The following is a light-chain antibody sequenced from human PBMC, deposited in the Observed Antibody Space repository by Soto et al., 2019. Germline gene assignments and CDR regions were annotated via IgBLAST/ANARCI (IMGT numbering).Light chain of an antibody. CDR1: QTLSSSF. J-gene: IGKJ1*01. V-gene: IGKV3-20*01. Sequence: EIVLTQSPGTLSLSPGEGATLSCRASQTLSSSFLAWYQQKPGQTPRLLIYGASSRATGIPDRFSGSGSGTDFTLTINRLEPEDFAVYYCHQYDTSPRTFGQGTKVEIK. CDR3: HQYDTSPRT. CDR2: GAS.